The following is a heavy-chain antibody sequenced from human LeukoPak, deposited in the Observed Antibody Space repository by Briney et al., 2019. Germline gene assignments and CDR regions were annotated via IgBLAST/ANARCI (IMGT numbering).Heavy chain of an antibody. CDR3: AREGYDSSYYYYLDY. J-gene: IGHJ4*02. CDR2: IYYSGST. Sequence: SETLSLTCTVSGGSISSGHYYWSWIRQHPGKGLEWIGNIYYSGSTYYNPSLKSRVTISVDTSKSQFSLKLSSVTAADTAVYYCAREGYDSSYYYYLDYWGQGTLVTVSS. V-gene: IGHV4-31*03. CDR1: GGSISSGHYY. D-gene: IGHD3-22*01.